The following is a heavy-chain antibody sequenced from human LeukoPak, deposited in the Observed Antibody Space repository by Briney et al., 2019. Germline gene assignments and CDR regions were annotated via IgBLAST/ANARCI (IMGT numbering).Heavy chain of an antibody. CDR3: ARGSVNTYYYYGMDV. Sequence: ASVKVSCKASGYTFTSYHMHWVRQAPGQGLEWMGIINPSGGSTSYAQKFQGRVTMTRDTSTSTVYMELSSLRSEDTAVYYCARGSVNTYYYYGMDVWGQGTTVTVSS. J-gene: IGHJ6*02. CDR2: INPSGGST. V-gene: IGHV1-46*01. D-gene: IGHD4-11*01. CDR1: GYTFTSYH.